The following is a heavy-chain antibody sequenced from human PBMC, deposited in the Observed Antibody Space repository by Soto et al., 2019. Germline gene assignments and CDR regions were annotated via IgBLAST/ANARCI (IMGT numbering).Heavy chain of an antibody. CDR1: GFTFSSYA. Sequence: PGGSLRLSCAASGFTFSSYAMSWVRQAPGKGLEWVSAISGSGGSTYYADSVKGRFTISRDKSKNTLYLQMNSLRAEDTAVYYCALATTDYYYYGMDVWGQGTTVTVSS. CDR2: ISGSGGST. D-gene: IGHD5-12*01. V-gene: IGHV3-23*01. J-gene: IGHJ6*02. CDR3: ALATTDYYYYGMDV.